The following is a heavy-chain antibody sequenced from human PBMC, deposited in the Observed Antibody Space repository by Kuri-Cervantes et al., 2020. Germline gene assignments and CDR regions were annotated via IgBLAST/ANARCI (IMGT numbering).Heavy chain of an antibody. CDR2: ISYDGSNK. D-gene: IGHD6-19*01. J-gene: IGHJ4*02. Sequence: GGSLRLSCAASGFTFSSYAMHWVRQAPGKGLEWVAVISYDGSNKFYADSVKGRFTISRDNSKNTLYLQMNSLRAEDTAVYYCAKGQWLVGFDYWGQGTLVTVSS. CDR1: GFTFSSYA. V-gene: IGHV3-30*18. CDR3: AKGQWLVGFDY.